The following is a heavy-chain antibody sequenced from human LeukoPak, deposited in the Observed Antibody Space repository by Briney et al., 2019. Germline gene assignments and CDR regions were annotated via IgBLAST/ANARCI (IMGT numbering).Heavy chain of an antibody. J-gene: IGHJ4*02. Sequence: GGSLRLSCAASGVTLSSYAMNWVRQAPGKGLEWVSSISSSSSYIYYADSVKGRFTISRDNAKNSLYLQMNSLRAEDTAVYYCARGFGSWYYYNIADYWGQGTLVTVSS. CDR3: ARGFGSWYYYNIADY. D-gene: IGHD6-13*01. CDR1: GVTLSSYA. CDR2: ISSSSSYI. V-gene: IGHV3-21*01.